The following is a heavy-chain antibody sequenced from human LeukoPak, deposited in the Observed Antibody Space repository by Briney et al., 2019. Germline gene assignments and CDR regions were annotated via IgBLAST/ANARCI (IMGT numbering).Heavy chain of an antibody. CDR1: GYTFTSYA. V-gene: IGHV7-4-1*02. Sequence: GASVKVSCKASGYTFTSYAMNWVRQAPGQGLEWMGWINTNTGNPTHAQGFTGRFVFSLDTSVSTAYLQISSLKAEDTAVYYCARAGIFGVLYGVNWFDPWGQGTLVTVSS. CDR3: ARAGIFGVLYGVNWFDP. J-gene: IGHJ5*02. CDR2: INTNTGNP. D-gene: IGHD3-3*01.